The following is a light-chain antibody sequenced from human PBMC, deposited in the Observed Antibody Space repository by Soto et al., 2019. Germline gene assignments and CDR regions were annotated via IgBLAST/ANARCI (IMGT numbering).Light chain of an antibody. V-gene: IGKV1-5*03. CDR1: QSISSW. CDR3: QQYNSYTWT. J-gene: IGKJ1*01. CDR2: KAS. Sequence: DIQMTQSPSTLSASVGDRVTITCRASQSISSWLAWYQQKPGKAPKLLTYKASSLASGVPSRFSGSGSGTEFTLTISSLQPDDFATYYCQQYNSYTWTFGQGTKVDIK.